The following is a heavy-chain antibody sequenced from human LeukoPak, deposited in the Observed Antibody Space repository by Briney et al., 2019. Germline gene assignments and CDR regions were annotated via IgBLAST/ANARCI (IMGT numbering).Heavy chain of an antibody. V-gene: IGHV4-30-2*01. J-gene: IGHJ4*02. CDR3: ARGGDPRGYYDSSGYLDY. Sequence: SQTLSLTFAVSGGSISSGGYSWSWIRQPPGKGLEWIGYIYHSGSTYYNPSLKSRVTISVDRSKNQFSLKLSSVTAADTAVYYCARGGDPRGYYDSSGYLDYWGQGTLVTVSS. CDR2: IYHSGST. D-gene: IGHD3-22*01. CDR1: GGSISSGGYS.